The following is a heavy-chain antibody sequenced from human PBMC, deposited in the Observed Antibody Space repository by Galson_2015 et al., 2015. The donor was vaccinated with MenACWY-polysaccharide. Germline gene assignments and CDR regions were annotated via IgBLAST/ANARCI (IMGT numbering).Heavy chain of an antibody. J-gene: IGHJ4*02. V-gene: IGHV3-66*01. Sequence: SLRLSCAASGFTVSSNYMSWVRQAPGRGLEWVSIMYSGGNTYYSDSVRGRFTISRDKSKNTHYLQMNSLRAEDTAVYYCARTPTYYFDYWGQGTLVTVSS. CDR3: ARTPTYYFDY. CDR1: GFTVSSNY. CDR2: MYSGGNT.